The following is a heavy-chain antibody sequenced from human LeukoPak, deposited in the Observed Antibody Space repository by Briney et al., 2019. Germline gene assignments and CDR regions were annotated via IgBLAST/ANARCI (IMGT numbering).Heavy chain of an antibody. J-gene: IGHJ6*04. CDR3: AELGITMIGGV. Sequence: GGSLRLSCAASVFTFSIYEMNCVRQAPGKGLECVSYISSSGSTIYYADSVKGRFTISRENAKKSLYLQMNSLRAEDTAVYYCAELGITMIGGVWGKGTTVTISS. CDR2: ISSSGSTI. V-gene: IGHV3-48*03. D-gene: IGHD3-10*02. CDR1: VFTFSIYE.